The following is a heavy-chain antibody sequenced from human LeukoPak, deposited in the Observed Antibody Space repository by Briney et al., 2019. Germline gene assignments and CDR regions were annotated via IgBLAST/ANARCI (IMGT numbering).Heavy chain of an antibody. D-gene: IGHD6-13*01. Sequence: SETLSLTCTVSGGSISSYYWSWIRQPPGKGLEWIGYIYYSGSTDYNPSLKIRVTISVGTSKNQFSLKLSSVTAADTAVYYCARAVLRSWYEVDYWGQGTLVTVSS. CDR1: GGSISSYY. V-gene: IGHV4-59*01. CDR3: ARAVLRSWYEVDY. CDR2: IYYSGST. J-gene: IGHJ4*02.